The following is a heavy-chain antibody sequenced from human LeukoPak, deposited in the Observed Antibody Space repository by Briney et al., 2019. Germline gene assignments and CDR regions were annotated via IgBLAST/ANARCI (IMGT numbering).Heavy chain of an antibody. J-gene: IGHJ4*02. CDR3: ARQNDFRLDY. V-gene: IGHV5-51*01. CDR2: IYPGDSDT. CDR1: GYTFSSYW. Sequence: GESLKISCKGSGYTFSSYWIGCVRQMPGKGLEWMGIIYPGDSDTRHSPSLQGQVTISVDTSIGTAYLQWSSLKASDTAIYYCARQNDFRLDYWGQGTLVTVSS. D-gene: IGHD3-3*01.